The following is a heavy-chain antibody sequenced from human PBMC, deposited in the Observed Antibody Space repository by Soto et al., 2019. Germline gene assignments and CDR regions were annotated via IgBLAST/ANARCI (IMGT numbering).Heavy chain of an antibody. Sequence: GASVKVSCKASGDTFSFYTINWVRQAPGLGLEWMGRVSPIVSMSNYAQKFQGRVTITADKSTNTAYMQLSSLRSEDTAIYYCAASYGSGYRAFDYWGQGALVTVSS. CDR1: GDTFSFYT. CDR3: AASYGSGYRAFDY. V-gene: IGHV1-69*02. D-gene: IGHD3-10*01. CDR2: VSPIVSMS. J-gene: IGHJ4*02.